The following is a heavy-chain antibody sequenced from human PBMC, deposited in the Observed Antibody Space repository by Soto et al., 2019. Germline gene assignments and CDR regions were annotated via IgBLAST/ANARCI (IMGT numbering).Heavy chain of an antibody. D-gene: IGHD3-3*01. J-gene: IGHJ6*03. CDR2: ISSSSSYI. V-gene: IGHV3-21*01. CDR1: GFTFSSYS. CDR3: ARAGSDLYYDFWSGYYGSHMDV. Sequence: PGGSLRLSCAASGFTFSSYSMNWVRQAPGKGLEWVSSISSSSSYIYYADSVKGRFTISRDNAKNSLYLQMNSLRAEDTAGYYCARAGSDLYYDFWSGYYGSHMDVWGKGTMVTVSS.